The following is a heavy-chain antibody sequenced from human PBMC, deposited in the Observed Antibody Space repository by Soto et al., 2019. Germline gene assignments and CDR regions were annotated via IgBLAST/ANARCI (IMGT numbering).Heavy chain of an antibody. CDR3: ARDGYSCYDYLYFDY. Sequence: QVQLVESGGGLVKPGGSLSLSCAASGFTFRDYYMSWISQAPGKGLEWVSYISSSGSTIYYADSVKGRFTIYMDNAKNSLYLQMNSLRAEDTAVYYCARDGYSCYDYLYFDYWGQGTLVTVSS. CDR1: GFTFRDYY. D-gene: IGHD5-12*01. CDR2: ISSSGSTI. V-gene: IGHV3-11*01. J-gene: IGHJ4*02.